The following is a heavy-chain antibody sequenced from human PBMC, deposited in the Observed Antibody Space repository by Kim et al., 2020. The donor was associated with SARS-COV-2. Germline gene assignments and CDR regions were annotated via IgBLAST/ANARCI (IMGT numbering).Heavy chain of an antibody. J-gene: IGHJ6*02. Sequence: ASVKVSCKASGYTFTSYAMNWVRQAPGQGLEWMGWINTNTGNPTYAQGFTGRFVFSLDTSVSTAYLQISSLKAEDTAVYYCARGGANWNPLYYYGMDVWGQGTTVTVSS. D-gene: IGHD1-20*01. CDR2: INTNTGNP. CDR1: GYTFTSYA. CDR3: ARGGANWNPLYYYGMDV. V-gene: IGHV7-4-1*02.